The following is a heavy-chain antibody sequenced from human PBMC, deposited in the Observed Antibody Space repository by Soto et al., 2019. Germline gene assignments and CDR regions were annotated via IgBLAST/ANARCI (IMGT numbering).Heavy chain of an antibody. CDR3: ARETRASSGSTFFDY. J-gene: IGHJ4*02. CDR2: IYYSGST. Sequence: SETLSLTCTVSGGSISSYYWSWIRQPPGKGLEWIGYIYYSGSTNYNPSLKSRVTISVDTSKNQFSLKLSSVTAADTAVYYCARETRASSGSTFFDYWGQGTLVTVSS. D-gene: IGHD3-22*01. CDR1: GGSISSYY. V-gene: IGHV4-59*01.